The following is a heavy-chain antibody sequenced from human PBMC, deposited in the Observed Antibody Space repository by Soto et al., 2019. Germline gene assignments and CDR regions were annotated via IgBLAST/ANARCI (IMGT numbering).Heavy chain of an antibody. CDR1: GGTFSSYA. CDR3: ASRGPRGYSGRDIVFDY. Sequence: VASVKVSCKASGGTFSSYAISWVRQAPGQGLEWMGGIIPIFGTANYAQKFQGRVTITADESTSTAYMELSSLRSEDTAVYYCASRGPRGYSGRDIVFDYWGQGTLVTVSS. V-gene: IGHV1-69*13. D-gene: IGHD5-12*01. CDR2: IIPIFGTA. J-gene: IGHJ4*02.